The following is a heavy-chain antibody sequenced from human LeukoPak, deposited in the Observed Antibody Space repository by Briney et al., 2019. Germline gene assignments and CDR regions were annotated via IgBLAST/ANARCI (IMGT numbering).Heavy chain of an antibody. Sequence: GGSLRLSCAASGFTFSSYWMHWVRQAPGKGLVWVSRINTDGSSTSYADSVKGRFTISRDNAKNTLYLQMNSLRAEDTAVYYCATQRALEYSSSFPLGFDYWGQGTLVTVSS. D-gene: IGHD6-6*01. J-gene: IGHJ4*02. CDR1: GFTFSSYW. V-gene: IGHV3-74*01. CDR3: ATQRALEYSSSFPLGFDY. CDR2: INTDGSST.